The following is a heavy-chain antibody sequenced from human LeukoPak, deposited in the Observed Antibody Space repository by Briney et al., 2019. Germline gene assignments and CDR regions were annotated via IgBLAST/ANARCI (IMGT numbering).Heavy chain of an antibody. V-gene: IGHV3-48*01. Sequence: GGSLRLSCAASGFTFSSYEMNWVRQAPGKGLEWVSYISSSSSTIYYADSVKGRFTISRDNAKNSLYLQMNNLRAEDTAVYYCARETYLDYWGQGMLVTVSS. CDR2: ISSSSSTI. CDR3: ARETYLDY. CDR1: GFTFSSYE. J-gene: IGHJ4*02.